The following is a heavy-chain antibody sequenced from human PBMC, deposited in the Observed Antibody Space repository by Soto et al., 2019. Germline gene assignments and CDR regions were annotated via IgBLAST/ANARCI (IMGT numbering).Heavy chain of an antibody. V-gene: IGHV3-30*18. D-gene: IGHD3-22*01. CDR1: GFTFSSYG. CDR3: AKTRGYYYDSSGPYDAFDI. J-gene: IGHJ3*02. Sequence: GGSLRLSCAASGFTFSSYGMHWVRQAPGKGLEWVAVISYDGSNKYYADSVKGRFTISRDNSKNTLYLQMNSLRAEDTAVYYCAKTRGYYYDSSGPYDAFDIWGQGTMVTVSS. CDR2: ISYDGSNK.